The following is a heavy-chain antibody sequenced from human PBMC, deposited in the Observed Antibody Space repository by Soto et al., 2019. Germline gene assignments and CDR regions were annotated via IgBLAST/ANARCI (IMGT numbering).Heavy chain of an antibody. D-gene: IGHD2-21*01. CDR3: VTGVYEIGGDYYDLFDY. CDR2: ISSGGTNT. CDR1: GFTFSTYA. Sequence: EVQLLESGGDLIQPGESLRLSCAASGFTFSTYALSWVRQAPGKGLEWVSAISSGGTNTYYADSVRGRFTISRDGFKRTLDLQMNSLRADHTAVYFCVTGVYEIGGDYYDLFDYWGQGTLVTVSS. V-gene: IGHV3-23*01. J-gene: IGHJ4*02.